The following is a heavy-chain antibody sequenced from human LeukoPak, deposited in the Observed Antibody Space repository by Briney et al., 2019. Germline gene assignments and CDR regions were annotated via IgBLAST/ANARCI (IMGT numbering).Heavy chain of an antibody. J-gene: IGHJ5*02. CDR3: ARDIRFGP. CDR1: GFTFSNYW. Sequence: PGGPLRLSCAASGFTFSNYWMHWVRQAPGKGLVWVSRIIGDGSSTNYADSVKGRFTISRDNAMNTLYLQMNSLRVEDTAVYYCARDIRFGPWGQGTLVTVSS. CDR2: IIGDGSST. V-gene: IGHV3-74*01. D-gene: IGHD2-21*01.